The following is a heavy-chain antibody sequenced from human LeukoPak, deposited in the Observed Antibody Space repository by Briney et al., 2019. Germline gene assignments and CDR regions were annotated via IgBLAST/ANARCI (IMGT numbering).Heavy chain of an antibody. V-gene: IGHV4-59*01. CDR1: GGSISSYY. CDR3: ARVYYYSSYWFDP. Sequence: SETLSLTCTVSGGSISSYYWSWIRQPPGKGLEWIGCIYYSGNTDYNPSLKSRVTISVDTSKNQFSLKLNSVTAADTAVYFYARVYYYSSYWFDPWGQGTLVTVSS. CDR2: IYYSGNT. D-gene: IGHD3-10*01. J-gene: IGHJ5*02.